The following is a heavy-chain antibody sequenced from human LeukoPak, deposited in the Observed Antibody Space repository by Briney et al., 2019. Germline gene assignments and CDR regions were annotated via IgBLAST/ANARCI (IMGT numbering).Heavy chain of an antibody. V-gene: IGHV4-38-2*02. CDR3: AREVGGYYYY. D-gene: IGHD3-22*01. CDR1: GYSISSGYY. Sequence: SETLSLTCTVSGYSISSGYYWGWIRQPPGKGLEWIGSIYHSGSTYYNPSLKSRVTISVDTSKNQFSLKLSSVTAADTAVYYCAREVGGYYYYWGQGTLVTVSS. CDR2: IYHSGST. J-gene: IGHJ4*02.